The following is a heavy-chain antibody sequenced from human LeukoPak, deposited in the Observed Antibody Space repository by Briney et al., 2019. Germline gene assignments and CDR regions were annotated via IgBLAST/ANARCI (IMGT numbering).Heavy chain of an antibody. D-gene: IGHD2/OR15-2a*01. CDR2: ISYDGSNK. CDR1: GFTFRSYA. V-gene: IGHV3-30*04. CDR3: ARPFLAGGYYMDV. J-gene: IGHJ6*03. Sequence: GGSLRLSCAASGFTFRSYAMHWVRQAPGKGLEWVALISYDGSNKYYADSVQGRFTISRDNSKNTLFLQMNSLRADDTAVYYCARPFLAGGYYMDVWGKGTTVSVSS.